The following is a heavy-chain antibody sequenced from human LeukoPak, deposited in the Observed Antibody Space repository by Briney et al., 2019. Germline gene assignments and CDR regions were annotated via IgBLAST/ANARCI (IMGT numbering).Heavy chain of an antibody. CDR3: ARDTGRSGTYFSY. CDR1: GLTFRSSA. CDR2: ISYDGSKT. Sequence: GGSLRLSCAASGLTFRSSAMHWVRQAPGKGLEWVAVISYDGSKTSYADSVKGRFTISRDDSRNTLFLQMDSLRTGDTAVYYCARDTGRSGTYFSYWGQGTLVTVSS. D-gene: IGHD3-10*01. V-gene: IGHV3-30*04. J-gene: IGHJ4*02.